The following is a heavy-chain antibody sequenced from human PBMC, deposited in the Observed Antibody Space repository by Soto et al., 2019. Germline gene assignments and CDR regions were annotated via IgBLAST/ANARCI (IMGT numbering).Heavy chain of an antibody. CDR3: ARLLIYYYYDMEV. J-gene: IGHJ6*03. CDR2: INHSEST. CDR1: GGSFSGYY. Sequence: QVQLQQWGTGLLKPSETLSLTCSDHGGSFSGYYWTWIRQSPGKGLEWIGEINHSESTNYNQSLKSRLTISLDTSNNQFSLILTSVTAADTAVYYWARLLIYYYYDMEVWGKGTTVTVSS. D-gene: IGHD3-16*01. V-gene: IGHV4-34*01.